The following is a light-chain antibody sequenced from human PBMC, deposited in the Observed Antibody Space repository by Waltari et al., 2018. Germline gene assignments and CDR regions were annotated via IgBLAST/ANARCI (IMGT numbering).Light chain of an antibody. J-gene: IGLJ1*01. CDR1: ALAKKY. CDR2: QDN. V-gene: IGLV3-1*01. Sequence: SYDLTQPPSLSVSPGQTATITCSGPALAKKYTSWYQQKPGQSPVLVLYQDNVRPSGIPERFSGSNSGNTATLTISGTQAMDEADYYCLVWDSSIGVFGSGTKITVL. CDR3: LVWDSSIGV.